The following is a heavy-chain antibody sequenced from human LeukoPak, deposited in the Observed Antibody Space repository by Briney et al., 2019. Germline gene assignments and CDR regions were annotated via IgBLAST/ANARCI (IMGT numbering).Heavy chain of an antibody. CDR1: GFTFNNYV. V-gene: IGHV3-23*01. CDR2: SSASGDSP. J-gene: IGHJ1*01. D-gene: IGHD3-10*01. CDR3: AKGVFGSGSYREYFEQ. Sequence: PGGSLRLSCTASGFTFNNYVMSWVRQAPGKGLEWVSASSASGDSPYYADSVKGRFTISRDNSKNTLDLQMNSLRVEDTAVYYCAKGVFGSGSYREYFEQWGQGTLVTVSS.